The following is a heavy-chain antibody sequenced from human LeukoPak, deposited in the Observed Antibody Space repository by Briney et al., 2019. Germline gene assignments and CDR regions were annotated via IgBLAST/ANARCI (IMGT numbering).Heavy chain of an antibody. Sequence: PGGSLRLSCAASGFTVSTNYMSWVRQAPGKGLEWVSVIYSGGSTYYADSVKGRFIISRDISKNMVYLQMNSLRGEDTAVYYCARTMYITGSSDFDYWGQGTLVTVSS. J-gene: IGHJ4*02. CDR2: IYSGGST. CDR3: ARTMYITGSSDFDY. D-gene: IGHD1-26*01. CDR1: GFTVSTNY. V-gene: IGHV3-66*01.